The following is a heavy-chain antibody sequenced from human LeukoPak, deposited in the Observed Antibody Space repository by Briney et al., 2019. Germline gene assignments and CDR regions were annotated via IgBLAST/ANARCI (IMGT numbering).Heavy chain of an antibody. CDR2: TKPDGSEK. Sequence: GGSLRLSCAASGFSFSNYWMDWIRQAPGKGLEWVGSTKPDGSEKYYVDSVKGRFTISRDNAKNSLYLQMNSLRAEDTAVYYCARADRDWGWELLVDYWGQGTLVTVSS. CDR3: ARADRDWGWELLVDY. CDR1: GFSFSNYW. D-gene: IGHD1-26*01. V-gene: IGHV3-7*03. J-gene: IGHJ4*02.